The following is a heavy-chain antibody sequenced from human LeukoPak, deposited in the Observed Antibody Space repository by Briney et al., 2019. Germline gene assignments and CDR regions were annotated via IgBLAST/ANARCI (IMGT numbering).Heavy chain of an antibody. J-gene: IGHJ4*02. Sequence: ETLSLTCTVSGGSISSYYWSWIRQPPGKGLEWIGYIYYSGSTNYNPSLKSRVTISVDTSKNQFSLKLSSVTAADTAVYYCARNYYDSSGYPRFDYWGQGTLVTVSS. CDR2: IYYSGST. CDR1: GGSISSYY. V-gene: IGHV4-59*01. D-gene: IGHD3-22*01. CDR3: ARNYYDSSGYPRFDY.